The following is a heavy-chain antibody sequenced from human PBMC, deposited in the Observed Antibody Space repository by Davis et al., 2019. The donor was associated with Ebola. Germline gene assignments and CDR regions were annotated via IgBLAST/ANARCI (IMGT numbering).Heavy chain of an antibody. CDR3: ANAPYYDFWSGYS. V-gene: IGHV3-74*01. Sequence: HTGGSLRLSCAASGFSFSSYWMHWVRQAPGKGLVWVSRSNSDGSSTSYADSVKGRFTISRDNSKNTLYLQMNSLRAEDTAVYYCANAPYYDFWSGYSWGQGTLVTVSS. D-gene: IGHD3-3*01. CDR2: SNSDGSST. CDR1: GFSFSSYW. J-gene: IGHJ5*02.